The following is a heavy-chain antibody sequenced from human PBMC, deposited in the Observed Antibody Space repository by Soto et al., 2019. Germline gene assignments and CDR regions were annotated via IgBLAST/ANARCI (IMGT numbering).Heavy chain of an antibody. V-gene: IGHV3-23*01. Sequence: GGSLRLSCAASGFTFSSYAMSWVRQAPGKGLEWVSAISGSGGSTYYADSVKGRFTISRDNSKNTLYLQMNSLRAEDTAVYYCARDDRIYCSGGSCYFDYWGQGTLVTVSS. D-gene: IGHD2-15*01. CDR2: ISGSGGST. J-gene: IGHJ4*02. CDR3: ARDDRIYCSGGSCYFDY. CDR1: GFTFSSYA.